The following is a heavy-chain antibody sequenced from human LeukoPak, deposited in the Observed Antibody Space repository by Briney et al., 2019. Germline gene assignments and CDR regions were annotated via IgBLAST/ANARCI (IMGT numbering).Heavy chain of an antibody. J-gene: IGHJ5*01. CDR2: ISYDGSNK. D-gene: IGHD2-2*01. CDR1: GFTFSSYW. V-gene: IGHV3-30*03. Sequence: GGSLRLSCEASGFTFSSYWMSWVRQAPGKGLEWVAVISYDGSNKYYADSVKGRFTISRDNSKNTLYLQINSLRAEDTAVYYWASFVVVPAVNWFDCLGEGTLVTVSS. CDR3: ASFVVVPAVNWFDC.